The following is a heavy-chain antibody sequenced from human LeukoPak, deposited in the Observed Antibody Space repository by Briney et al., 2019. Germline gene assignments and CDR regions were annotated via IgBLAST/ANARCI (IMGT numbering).Heavy chain of an antibody. D-gene: IGHD4-17*01. J-gene: IGHJ4*02. Sequence: GRSLRLSCTASGFTFGDYAISWFRQAPGKGLEWVGFIRSKAYGGTTEYAASVKGRFTISRDDSKSIAYLQMNSLKTEDTAVYYCTSTASTVTTMGYYFDYWGQGTLVTVSS. V-gene: IGHV3-49*03. CDR3: TSTASTVTTMGYYFDY. CDR1: GFTFGDYA. CDR2: IRSKAYGGTT.